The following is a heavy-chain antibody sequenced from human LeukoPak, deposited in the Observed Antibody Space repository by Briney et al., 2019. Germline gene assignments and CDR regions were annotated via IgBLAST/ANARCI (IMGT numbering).Heavy chain of an antibody. CDR2: IRYDASNT. CDR3: ASSGVVAATSVFDY. D-gene: IGHD2-15*01. CDR1: GFTFSNYG. J-gene: IGHJ4*02. V-gene: IGHV3-30*02. Sequence: GGSLRLSCAASGFTFSNYGIHWVRQAPGKGLEWVAFIRYDASNTYYAASVKGRFTISRDNSKNTLYLQMNSLRAEDTAVYYCASSGVVAATSVFDYWGQGTLVTVSS.